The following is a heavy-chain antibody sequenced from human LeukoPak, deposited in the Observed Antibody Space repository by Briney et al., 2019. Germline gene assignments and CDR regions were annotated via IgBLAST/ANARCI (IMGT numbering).Heavy chain of an antibody. CDR3: ANKYHYDSSGYNGIDY. J-gene: IGHJ4*02. Sequence: ASVKVSCKASGYTFTDYYIHWVRHAPGQGLEWVGWISPYIGGTNYAQKFQGRVTMTRDTSISRAYMELTRLTSDDTAVYYCANKYHYDSSGYNGIDYWGQGTLVTVSS. D-gene: IGHD3-22*01. CDR1: GYTFTDYY. CDR2: ISPYIGGT. V-gene: IGHV1-2*02.